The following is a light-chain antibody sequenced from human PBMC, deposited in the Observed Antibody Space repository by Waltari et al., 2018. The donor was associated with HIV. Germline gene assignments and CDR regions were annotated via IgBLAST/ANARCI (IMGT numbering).Light chain of an antibody. Sequence: QSVVTQPPSASGTPGQRVTISCSGSGSNIGTYSVNWYQHFPGTAPKLLIYMNDQRPSGVPGRFSGSQSGTSASLAISGLQYDGEADYYCAVWDDSLGGAVFGGGTKLTVL. CDR3: AVWDDSLGGAV. CDR2: MND. J-gene: IGLJ2*01. CDR1: GSNIGTYS. V-gene: IGLV1-47*01.